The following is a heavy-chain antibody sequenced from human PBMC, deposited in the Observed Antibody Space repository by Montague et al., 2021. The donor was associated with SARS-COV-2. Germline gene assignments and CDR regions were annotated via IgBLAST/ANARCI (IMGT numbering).Heavy chain of an antibody. J-gene: IGHJ4*02. Sequence: SETLSLTCTVSGASVASDNFYWSWIRQPPGKGLEWIGYMYYTGHTNYNPSLESRVTMPVDPSKNQFSLTLTSVTAADTAVYYCAGSRANVPSRPGFDYWGQGALVTVSS. CDR2: MYYTGHT. D-gene: IGHD6-6*01. CDR3: AGSRANVPSRPGFDY. V-gene: IGHV4-61*01. CDR1: GASVASDNFY.